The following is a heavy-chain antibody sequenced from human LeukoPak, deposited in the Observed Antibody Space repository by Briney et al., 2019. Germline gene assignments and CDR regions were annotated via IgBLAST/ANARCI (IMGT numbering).Heavy chain of an antibody. CDR3: ARVSDYSNYRYFDY. V-gene: IGHV3-74*01. D-gene: IGHD4-11*01. CDR2: INSDGYSI. J-gene: IGHJ4*02. CDR1: GFTFSSYW. Sequence: PGGSLRLSCAASGFTFSSYWMHWVRQAPGKGLVWASRINSDGYSISYADSVKGRFTISRDNAKNTLYLQMNSLRAEDTAVYYCARVSDYSNYRYFDYWGQGTLVTVSS.